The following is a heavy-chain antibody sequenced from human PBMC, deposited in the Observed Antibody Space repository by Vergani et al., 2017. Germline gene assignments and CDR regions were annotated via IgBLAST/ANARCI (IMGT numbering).Heavy chain of an antibody. V-gene: IGHV1-18*01. CDR3: ARERGSMVRGEGYYYYGMDV. CDR1: GYTFTSYG. J-gene: IGHJ6*02. D-gene: IGHD3-10*01. CDR2: ISAYNGNT. Sequence: QVQLVQSGAEVKKPGASVKVSCKASGYTFTSYGISWVRQAPGQGLEWMGWISAYNGNTNYAQKRQGRVTMTTDTSTSTAYMELRSLRSDDTAVYYCARERGSMVRGEGYYYYGMDVWGQGTTVTVSS.